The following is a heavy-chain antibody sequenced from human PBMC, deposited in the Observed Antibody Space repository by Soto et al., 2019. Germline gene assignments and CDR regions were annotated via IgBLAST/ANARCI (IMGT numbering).Heavy chain of an antibody. Sequence: PSETLSLTCDVSGYTISSGYYWGWIRQPPGKGLEWIGRIYHRGSTYYNPSLKVRVTISVNTAKNKYPFKLNSVTAADKAADYFTRGLPCGFDSWGQGTLVTVSS. CDR2: IYHRGST. CDR3: TRGLPCGFDS. V-gene: IGHV4-38-2*01. J-gene: IGHJ5*01. CDR1: GYTISSGYY.